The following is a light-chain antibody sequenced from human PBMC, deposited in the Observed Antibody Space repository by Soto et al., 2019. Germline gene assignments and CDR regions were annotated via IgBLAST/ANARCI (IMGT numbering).Light chain of an antibody. V-gene: IGLV1-40*01. CDR1: SSNIGADYD. Sequence: QSVVTQPPSVSGAPGQRVAISCTGSSSNIGADYDVHWYQQFPGRAPKLLIYGNRNRPSGVPDRFSGTKSGTSASLDITGLQAEDEADYYCQSFDTRLNTVDFGGGTKLTVL. CDR2: GNR. CDR3: QSFDTRLNTVD. J-gene: IGLJ2*01.